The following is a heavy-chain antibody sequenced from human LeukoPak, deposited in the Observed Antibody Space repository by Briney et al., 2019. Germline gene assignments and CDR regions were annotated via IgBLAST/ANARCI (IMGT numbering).Heavy chain of an antibody. Sequence: SETLSLTCTVSGGSISSSSYYWGWIRQPPGKGLEWIGSIYYSGSTYYNPSLKSRVTISVDTSKNQFSLKLSSVTAADTAVYYCARDLTATFDYWGQGTLVTVSS. V-gene: IGHV4-39*07. D-gene: IGHD1-26*01. J-gene: IGHJ4*02. CDR1: GGSISSSSYY. CDR2: IYYSGST. CDR3: ARDLTATFDY.